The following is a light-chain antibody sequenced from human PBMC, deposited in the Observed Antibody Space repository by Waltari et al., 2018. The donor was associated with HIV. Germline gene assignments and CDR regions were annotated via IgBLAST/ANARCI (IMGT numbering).Light chain of an antibody. V-gene: IGLV1-40*01. CDR1: SSNIGARFD. Sequence: SVLTQPPSVSGAPWQRVTISCTGSSSNIGARFDVHWYQQLPGTAPKLLIYGNNNRPSGVPDRFSGSKSGTSASLAITGLQAEDEADYYCQSYDSSLSGSVFGGGTKLTVL. CDR3: QSYDSSLSGSV. CDR2: GNN. J-gene: IGLJ2*01.